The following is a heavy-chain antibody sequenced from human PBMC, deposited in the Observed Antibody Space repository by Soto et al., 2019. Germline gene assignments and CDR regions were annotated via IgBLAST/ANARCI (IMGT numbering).Heavy chain of an antibody. CDR3: ATSNWFDP. J-gene: IGHJ5*02. CDR2: IYYSGST. Sequence: QLQLQESGPGLVKPSETLSLTCTVSGGSISSRGYYWGWIRQPPGKGLEWIGTIYYSGSTYYNPSLKSPVPLPVDTSKNQFSLKLSSVTAADTAVYYCATSNWFDPWGQGTLVTVSS. V-gene: IGHV4-39*01. CDR1: GGSISSRGYY.